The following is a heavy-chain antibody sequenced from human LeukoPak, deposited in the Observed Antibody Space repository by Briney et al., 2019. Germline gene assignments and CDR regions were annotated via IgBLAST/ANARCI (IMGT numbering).Heavy chain of an antibody. CDR3: ARGDSGWFDY. CDR1: GGTFSSYA. D-gene: IGHD6-19*01. CDR2: IIPIFGTA. V-gene: IGHV1-69*05. Sequence: ASVKVSCKASGGTFSSYAISWVRQAPGQGLEWMGGIIPIFGTANYAQKFQGRVTITTDESTSTAYVELSSLRSEDTAVYYCARGDSGWFDYWGQGTLVTVSS. J-gene: IGHJ4*02.